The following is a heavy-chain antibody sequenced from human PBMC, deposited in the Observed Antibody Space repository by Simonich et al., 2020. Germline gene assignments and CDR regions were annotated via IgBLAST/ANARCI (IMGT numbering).Heavy chain of an antibody. CDR2: ISCRGGST. J-gene: IGHJ3*02. CDR1: GFTFSSYA. CDR3: AKDLGERITMIVVVIDAFDI. Sequence: GGGLVQPGGSLRLSFAASGFTFSSYAMSWVRQAPGKGLECVSAISCRGGSTYYADSVKGRFTISRDNSKKTLYLKMNSLRAEDTAVYYCAKDLGERITMIVVVIDAFDIWGQGTMVTVSS. D-gene: IGHD3-22*01. V-gene: IGHV3-23*01.